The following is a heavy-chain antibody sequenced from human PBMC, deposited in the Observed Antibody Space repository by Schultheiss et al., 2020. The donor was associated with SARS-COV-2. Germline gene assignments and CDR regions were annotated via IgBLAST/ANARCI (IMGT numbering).Heavy chain of an antibody. D-gene: IGHD4-11*01. CDR2: ISYDGSNK. CDR1: GFRFSRYG. Sequence: GGSLRLSCATSGFRFSRYGMHWVRQAPGKGLEWVAVISYDGSNKYYADSVKGRFTISRDNSKNTLYLQMNSLRAEDTAVYYCAKDQSRLPTYGMDVWGQGTTVTVSS. J-gene: IGHJ6*02. V-gene: IGHV3-30*19. CDR3: AKDQSRLPTYGMDV.